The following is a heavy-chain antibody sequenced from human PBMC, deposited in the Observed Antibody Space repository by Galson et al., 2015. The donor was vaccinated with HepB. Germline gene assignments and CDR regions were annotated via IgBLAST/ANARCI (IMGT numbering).Heavy chain of an antibody. Sequence: SVKVSCKASGYTFTSYGISWVRQAPGQGLEWMGWISAYNGNTKYAQKLQGRVTMTTDTSTSTAYMELMSLRSDDTAVYYCARGAYYYDSSEYNWFDPWGQGTLVTVSS. J-gene: IGHJ5*02. D-gene: IGHD3-22*01. CDR3: ARGAYYYDSSEYNWFDP. CDR1: GYTFTSYG. V-gene: IGHV1-18*04. CDR2: ISAYNGNT.